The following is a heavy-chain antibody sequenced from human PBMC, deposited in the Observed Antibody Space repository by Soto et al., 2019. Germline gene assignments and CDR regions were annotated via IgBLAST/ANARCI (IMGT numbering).Heavy chain of an antibody. J-gene: IGHJ4*02. CDR2: IWYDGSNK. CDR3: ARDQEGYSSSTAEQLDY. Sequence: GGSLRVSCAASGFTFSSYGMHWVRQAPGKGLEWVAVIWYDGSNKYYADSVKGRFTISRDNSKNTLYLQMNSLRAEDTAVYYCARDQEGYSSSTAEQLDYWGQGTLVTVSS. V-gene: IGHV3-33*01. D-gene: IGHD6-6*01. CDR1: GFTFSSYG.